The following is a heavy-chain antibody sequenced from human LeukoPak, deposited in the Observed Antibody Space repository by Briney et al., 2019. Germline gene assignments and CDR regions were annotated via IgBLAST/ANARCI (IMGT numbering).Heavy chain of an antibody. D-gene: IGHD6-13*01. J-gene: IGHJ4*02. CDR2: FDPEDGET. CDR1: GYTLTELS. V-gene: IGHV1-24*01. CDR3: TTRGGYMVDC. Sequence: GASVKVSCKVSGYTLTELSMHWVRQAPGKGLEWMGGFDPEDGETIYAQKSQGRVTMTEDTSTDTAYMDLSGLRSEDTAMYYCTTRGGYMVDCWGQGTLVTVSS.